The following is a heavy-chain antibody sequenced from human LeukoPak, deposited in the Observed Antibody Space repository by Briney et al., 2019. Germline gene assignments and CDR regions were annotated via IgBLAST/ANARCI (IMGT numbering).Heavy chain of an antibody. V-gene: IGHV1-69*01. CDR3: ARDGISAGLDAFDI. J-gene: IGHJ3*02. CDR1: GGTFSSYA. D-gene: IGHD2-15*01. Sequence: TVKVSCKASGGTFSSYAISWVRQAPGQGLEWMGGIIPIFGTANYAQKFQGRVTITADESTSTAYMELSSLRSEDTAVYYCARDGISAGLDAFDIWGQGTMVTVSS. CDR2: IIPIFGTA.